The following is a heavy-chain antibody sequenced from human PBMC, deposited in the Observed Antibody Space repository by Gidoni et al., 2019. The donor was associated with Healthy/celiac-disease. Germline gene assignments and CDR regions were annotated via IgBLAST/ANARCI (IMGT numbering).Heavy chain of an antibody. CDR2: ISSSGETI. CDR3: ARDRGGVGYYFDF. CDR1: GFTFISYG. Sequence: EVQLVESGGGLVQSGGSLRLSCSASGFTFISYGMNWVRQAPGKGLGWVSYISSSGETIYYADSVKGRFSISRDDAKNSLSLQMNSLRDEDTAVYYCARDRGGVGYYFDFWGQGTLVTVSS. J-gene: IGHJ4*02. D-gene: IGHD3-10*01. V-gene: IGHV3-48*02.